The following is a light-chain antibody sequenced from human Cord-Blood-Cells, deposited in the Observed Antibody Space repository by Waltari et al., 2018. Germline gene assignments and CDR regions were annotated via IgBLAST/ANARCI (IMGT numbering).Light chain of an antibody. CDR2: EGS. CDR1: SSDVGSYNI. V-gene: IGLV2-23*01. CDR3: CSYAGSSIWV. Sequence: QSALTQPASVSGSPGQSITISGTGTSSDVGSYNIVSWYQQHPGKAPKHMIYEGSQRPSGVSNRFAGSKSVNTASLTISGLQAEDDADYYCCSYAGSSIWVFGGGTKLTVL. J-gene: IGLJ3*02.